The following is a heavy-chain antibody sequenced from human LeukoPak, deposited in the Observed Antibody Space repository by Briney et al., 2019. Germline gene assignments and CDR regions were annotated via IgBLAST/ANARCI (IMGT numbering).Heavy chain of an antibody. D-gene: IGHD3-3*02. CDR1: GGSITSYY. CDR2: IYYSGST. CDR3: ARGRFLLAY. V-gene: IGHV4-59*01. J-gene: IGHJ4*02. Sequence: SETLSLTCTVSGGSITSYYWSWIRQPPGKGLEWIGDIYYSGSTNYNPSLKSRVTISVDTSKNQFSLKLSSVTAADTAVYYCARGRFLLAYSGRGTLVTVSS.